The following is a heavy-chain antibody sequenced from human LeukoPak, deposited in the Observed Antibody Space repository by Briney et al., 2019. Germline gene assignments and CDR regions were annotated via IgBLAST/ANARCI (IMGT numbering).Heavy chain of an antibody. V-gene: IGHV3-30*04. CDR1: GFTFSSYA. J-gene: IGHJ6*02. Sequence: GGSLRLSCAASGFTFSSYAMHWVRQAPGKGLEWVAVISYDGSNKYYADSVKGRFTISRDNSKNTLYLQMNSLRAEDTAVHYCARDRTDYYDRLWAAKLGHYYYYGMDVWGQGTTVTVSS. CDR3: ARDRTDYYDRLWAAKLGHYYYYGMDV. D-gene: IGHD3-22*01. CDR2: ISYDGSNK.